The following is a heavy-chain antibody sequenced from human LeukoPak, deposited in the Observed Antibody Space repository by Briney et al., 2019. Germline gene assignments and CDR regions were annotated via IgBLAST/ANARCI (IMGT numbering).Heavy chain of an antibody. CDR1: GYIFTNYW. V-gene: IGHV5-51*01. Sequence: GESLRISCKGSGYIFTNYWIAWVRQMPGKGLEWMGIVHTANSETRYSPSFQGQVTISADKSSSTGYLQWSSLKASDTAMYYCARHRYSGSDSQGFDYWGQGTLVTVSS. CDR3: ARHRYSGSDSQGFDY. D-gene: IGHD5-12*01. J-gene: IGHJ4*02. CDR2: VHTANSET.